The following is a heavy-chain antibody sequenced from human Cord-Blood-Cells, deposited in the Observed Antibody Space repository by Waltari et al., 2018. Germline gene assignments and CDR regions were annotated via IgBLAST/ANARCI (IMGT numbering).Heavy chain of an antibody. CDR2: IYPGDSDT. J-gene: IGHJ4*02. CDR1: GTPFTTSR. V-gene: IGHV5-51*01. CDR3: ARQGTYSYGRTHYFDY. D-gene: IGHD5-18*01. Sequence: EVPLASSGAEVTKPGVSPKISCTCSGTPFTTSRISCVIHLDGKGLEWMGIIYPGDSDTRYSPSFQGQVTISSDKSISTAYLQWSSLKASDTAMYYCARQGTYSYGRTHYFDYWGQGTLVTVSS.